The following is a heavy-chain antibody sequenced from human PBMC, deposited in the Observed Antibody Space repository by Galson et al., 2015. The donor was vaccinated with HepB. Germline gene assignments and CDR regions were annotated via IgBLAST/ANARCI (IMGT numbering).Heavy chain of an antibody. J-gene: IGHJ6*02. CDR2: INPNSGGT. Sequence: SVKVSCKASGYTFTGYYMHWVRQAPGQGLEWMGWINPNSGGTNCAQKFQGWVTMTRDTSISTAYMELSRLRSDDTAVYYCARSPLIDYVWGSYPPYYYYGMDVWGQGTTVTVSS. V-gene: IGHV1-2*04. D-gene: IGHD3-16*02. CDR3: ARSPLIDYVWGSYPPYYYYGMDV. CDR1: GYTFTGYY.